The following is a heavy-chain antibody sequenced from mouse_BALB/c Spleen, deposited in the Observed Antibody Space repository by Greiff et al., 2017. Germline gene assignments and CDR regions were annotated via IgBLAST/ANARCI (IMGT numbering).Heavy chain of an antibody. V-gene: IGHV5-6-5*01. CDR1: GFTFSSYA. D-gene: IGHD2-2*01. CDR3: ARGGWLRRDAMVY. CDR2: ISSGGST. Sequence: EVNLVESGGGLVKPGGSLKLSCAASGFTFSSYAMSWVRQTPEKRLEWVASISSGGSTYYPDSVKGRFTISRDNARNILYLQMSSLRSEDTAMYYCARGGWLRRDAMVYWGQGTSVTVSS. J-gene: IGHJ4*01.